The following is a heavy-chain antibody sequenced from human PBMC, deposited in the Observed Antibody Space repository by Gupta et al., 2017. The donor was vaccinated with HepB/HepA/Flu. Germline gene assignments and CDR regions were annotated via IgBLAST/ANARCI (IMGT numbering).Heavy chain of an antibody. D-gene: IGHD3-10*01. J-gene: IGHJ4*02. Sequence: EVQLVESGGGLVQPGGSLRLSCAASGFTVSSYEMNWVRQAPGKGLEWVSYISSRGSTIYYADSVKGRFTISRDNAKNSLYLQMSSLRAEDTAVYYSARSGLPLFDYWGQGTLVTVSS. CDR1: GFTVSSYE. V-gene: IGHV3-48*03. CDR3: ARSGLPLFDY. CDR2: ISSRGSTI.